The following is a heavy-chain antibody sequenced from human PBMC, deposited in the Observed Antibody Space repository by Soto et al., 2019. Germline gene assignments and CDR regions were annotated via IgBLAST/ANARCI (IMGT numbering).Heavy chain of an antibody. Sequence: QVQLQESGPGLVKPSQTLSLTCTVSGGSISSGDYYWTWIRPPPGKGLEWIGYIYYSGSTHSNPSLKSRLTISLDTSKNQFSLKLSSVTAADTAVYYCARVEGYYDSSGYNWFDPWGQGTLVTVSS. V-gene: IGHV4-30-4*01. CDR3: ARVEGYYDSSGYNWFDP. J-gene: IGHJ5*02. CDR2: IYYSGST. CDR1: GGSISSGDYY. D-gene: IGHD3-22*01.